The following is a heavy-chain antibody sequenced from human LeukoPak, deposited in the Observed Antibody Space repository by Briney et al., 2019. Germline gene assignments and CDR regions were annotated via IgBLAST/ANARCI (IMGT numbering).Heavy chain of an antibody. CDR2: ISGSGDRT. Sequence: GGSLRLSCAASGFPFSTYDMTWVRQTPGRGLEWVSGISGSGDRTYYTDSAKGRFTISRDISKNTLYLQMNSLRAEDTAVYYCVRGNWNDDWGQGTLVTVSS. CDR3: VRGNWNDD. V-gene: IGHV3-23*01. J-gene: IGHJ5*02. D-gene: IGHD3-16*01. CDR1: GFPFSTYD.